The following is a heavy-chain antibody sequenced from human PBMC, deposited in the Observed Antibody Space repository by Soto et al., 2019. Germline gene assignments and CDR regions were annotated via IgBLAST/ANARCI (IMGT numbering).Heavy chain of an antibody. D-gene: IGHD3-3*01. CDR2: IYWDDDK. Sequence: QITLNESGPPVVRPTETLTLTCRFSGFSLTTSGVGVVWIRQSPGKAPERLALIYWDDDKRYSASLKSRLTITKDTSKNQVVLTVSDLDPTDTATYYCAHRVLRTVFGLVTTTAIYFDFWGQGTPVAVSS. CDR1: GFSLTTSGVG. CDR3: AHRVLRTVFGLVTTTAIYFDF. V-gene: IGHV2-5*02. J-gene: IGHJ4*02.